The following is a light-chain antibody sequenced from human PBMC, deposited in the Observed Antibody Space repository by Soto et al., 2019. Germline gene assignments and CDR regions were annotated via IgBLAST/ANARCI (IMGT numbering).Light chain of an antibody. J-gene: IGLJ1*01. CDR1: SSDIGAYNY. Sequence: QSVLTQPASVSGSPGQSIAISCTGTSSDIGAYNYVSWYQQYPGKVPKLLINKVSNRPSGVSNRFSGSKSGNTASLTISGLLAEDEADYFCTSSTSDSLYVFGTGTKVTVL. CDR3: TSSTSDSLYV. V-gene: IGLV2-14*01. CDR2: KVS.